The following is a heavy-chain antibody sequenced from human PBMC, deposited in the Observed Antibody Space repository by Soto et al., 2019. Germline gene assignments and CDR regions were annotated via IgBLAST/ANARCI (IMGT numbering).Heavy chain of an antibody. CDR3: AKDESSSAPSWFDP. J-gene: IGHJ5*02. CDR2: ISYDGSNK. CDR1: GFTFSSYG. V-gene: IGHV3-30*18. Sequence: GGSLRLSCAASGFTFSSYGMHWVRQAPGKGLEWVAVISYDGSNKYYADSVKGRFTISRDNSKNTLYLQMNSLRAEDTAVYYCAKDESSSAPSWFDPWGQGTLVTVSS. D-gene: IGHD6-6*01.